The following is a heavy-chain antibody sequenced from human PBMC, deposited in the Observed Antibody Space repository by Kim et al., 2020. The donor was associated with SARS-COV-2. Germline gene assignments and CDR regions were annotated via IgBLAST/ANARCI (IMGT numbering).Heavy chain of an antibody. CDR2: IYSGGST. Sequence: GGSLRLSCAASGFTVSSNYMSWVRQAPGKGLEWVSVIYSGGSTYYADSVKGRFTISRDNSKNTLYLQMNSLRAEDTAVYYCARDYAGGNNGGDYWGQGTLVTVSS. J-gene: IGHJ4*02. D-gene: IGHD2-15*01. CDR3: ARDYAGGNNGGDY. CDR1: GFTVSSNY. V-gene: IGHV3-66*01.